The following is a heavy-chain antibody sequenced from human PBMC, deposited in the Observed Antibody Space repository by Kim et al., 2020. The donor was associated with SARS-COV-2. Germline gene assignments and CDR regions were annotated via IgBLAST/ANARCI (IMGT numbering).Heavy chain of an antibody. J-gene: IGHJ4*02. CDR3: ATGGDVVVVVAAGPCFDY. D-gene: IGHD2-15*01. Sequence: KIRVTISHDTSKNQFSLKLSSVTAADTAVYYCATGGDVVVVVAAGPCFDYWGQGTLVTVSS. V-gene: IGHV4-30-2*04.